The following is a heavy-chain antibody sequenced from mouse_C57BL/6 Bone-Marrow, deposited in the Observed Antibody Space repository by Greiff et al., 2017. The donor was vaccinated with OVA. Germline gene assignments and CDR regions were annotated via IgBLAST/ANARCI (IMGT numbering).Heavy chain of an antibody. CDR2: IRLKSDNYAT. D-gene: IGHD1-1*01. CDR1: GFTFSNYW. V-gene: IGHV6-3*01. Sequence: KLVESGGGLVQPGGSMKLSCVASGFTFSNYWMNWVRQSPEKGLEWVAQIRLKSDNYATHYAESVKGRFTISRDDSKSSVYLQMNNLRAEDTGIYYCTGGIYYYGSSPYWGQGTLVTVSA. CDR3: TGGIYYYGSSPY. J-gene: IGHJ3*01.